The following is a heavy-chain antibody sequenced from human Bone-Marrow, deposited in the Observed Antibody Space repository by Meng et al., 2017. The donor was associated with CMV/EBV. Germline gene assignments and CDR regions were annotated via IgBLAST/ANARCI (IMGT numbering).Heavy chain of an antibody. CDR1: GGSSSSSSYY. D-gene: IGHD5-12*01. V-gene: IGHV4-39*07. J-gene: IGHJ4*02. CDR3: ASRASFVATIGDY. Sequence: VSGGSSSSSSYYWGWIRQPPGKGLEWIGSIYYSGSTYYNPSLKSRVTISVDTSKNQFSLKLSSVTAADTAVYYCASRASFVATIGDYWGQGTLVTVSS. CDR2: IYYSGST.